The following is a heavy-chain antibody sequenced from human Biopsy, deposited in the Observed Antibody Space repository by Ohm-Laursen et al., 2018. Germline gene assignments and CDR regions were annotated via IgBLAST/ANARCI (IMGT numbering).Heavy chain of an antibody. D-gene: IGHD3-16*01. V-gene: IGHV1-18*01. J-gene: IGHJ4*02. CDR3: ARVTLPLYLDF. CDR2: VSGYNGNT. Sequence: AASVKVSCKAFGYSFSSYGINWVRQAPGEGLEWMGRVSGYNGNTNYAQRLQGRVTMTTDTSTNTAYMELRSLRADDTAVYYCARVTLPLYLDFWGQGTRVTVSS. CDR1: GYSFSSYG.